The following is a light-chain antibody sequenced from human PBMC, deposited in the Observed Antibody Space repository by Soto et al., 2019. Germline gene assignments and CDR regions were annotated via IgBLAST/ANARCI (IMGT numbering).Light chain of an antibody. J-gene: IGLJ2*01. CDR1: SSNIGSHT. CDR3: AAWDDSLNGVV. CDR2: SNT. Sequence: QSVLTQPPSASGTPGQTIAISCSGGSSNIGSHTVNWYQQLPGTAPRLLIYSNTQWPSGVPDRFSGSKSGTSASLAITGLQSDSEGDYYCAAWDDSLNGVVFGGGTKVTVL. V-gene: IGLV1-44*01.